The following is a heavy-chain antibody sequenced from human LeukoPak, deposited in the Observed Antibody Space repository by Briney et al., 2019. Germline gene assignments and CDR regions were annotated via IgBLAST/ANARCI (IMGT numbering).Heavy chain of an antibody. CDR3: ARDWKSTTLDS. D-gene: IGHD2/OR15-2a*01. CDR2: ISASGGST. CDR1: GFTFSSSA. V-gene: IGHV3-23*01. Sequence: GGSLRLSCAASGFTFSSSAMSWVRQVPGKGLEWVSGISASGGSTYYADSVRGRFTISRDNSKNTLYLQTNSLRAEDTAVYYCARDWKSTTLDSWGQGTLVIVSS. J-gene: IGHJ4*02.